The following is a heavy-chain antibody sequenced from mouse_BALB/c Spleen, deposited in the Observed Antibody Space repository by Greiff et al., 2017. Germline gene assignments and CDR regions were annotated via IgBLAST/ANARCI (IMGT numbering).Heavy chain of an antibody. Sequence: QVQLQQSGAELVRPGTSVKISCKASGYTFTNYWLGWVKQRPGHGLEWIGDIYPGGGYTNYNEKFKGKATLTADTSSNTAYLQLSSLTSEDTAVYYCARGDYDEDYAMDYWGQGTSVTVSS. CDR2: IYPGGGYT. J-gene: IGHJ4*01. D-gene: IGHD2-4*01. V-gene: IGHV1-63*02. CDR1: GYTFTNYW. CDR3: ARGDYDEDYAMDY.